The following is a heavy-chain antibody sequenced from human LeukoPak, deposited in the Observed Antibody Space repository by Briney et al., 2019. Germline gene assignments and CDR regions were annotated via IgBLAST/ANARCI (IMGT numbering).Heavy chain of an antibody. V-gene: IGHV3-23*01. D-gene: IGHD3-9*01. CDR2: ISGSGGST. CDR3: AKELVRYFDWLPGSDYYYGMDV. Sequence: GGSLRLSFAASGFTFSSYAMSWVRQAPGKGLEWVSAISGSGGSTYYAASVKGRFTISSDNSKNTLYLQMNSLRAEDTAVYYCAKELVRYFDWLPGSDYYYGMDVWGQGTTVTVSS. CDR1: GFTFSSYA. J-gene: IGHJ6*02.